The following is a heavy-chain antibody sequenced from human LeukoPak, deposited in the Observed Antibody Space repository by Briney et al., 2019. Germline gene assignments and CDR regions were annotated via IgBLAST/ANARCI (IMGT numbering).Heavy chain of an antibody. Sequence: GGSLRLSCAASGFIFSDHYMDWVRQAPGKGLEWVSYISSSSSTIYYADSVKGRFTISRDNAKNSLYLQMNSLRAEDTAVYYCARGVVGYCSSTSCYYYMDVWGKGTTVTVSS. V-gene: IGHV3-48*01. CDR3: ARGVVGYCSSTSCYYYMDV. D-gene: IGHD2-2*01. CDR1: GFIFSDHY. J-gene: IGHJ6*03. CDR2: ISSSSSTI.